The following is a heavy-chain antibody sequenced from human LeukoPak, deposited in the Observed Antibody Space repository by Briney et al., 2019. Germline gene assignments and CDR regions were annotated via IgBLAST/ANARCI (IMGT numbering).Heavy chain of an antibody. V-gene: IGHV4-4*07. Sequence: PSETLSLTCTVSGGSISSYYWSWIRQPAGKGLEWIGRTYTCGSTNYNPSLKSRVTMSVDTPKNQFSLNRASVNAADTAVYYCARDSACLAFDYWGQGSLVTVSS. CDR1: GGSISSYY. CDR2: TYTCGST. CDR3: ARDSACLAFDY. J-gene: IGHJ4*02.